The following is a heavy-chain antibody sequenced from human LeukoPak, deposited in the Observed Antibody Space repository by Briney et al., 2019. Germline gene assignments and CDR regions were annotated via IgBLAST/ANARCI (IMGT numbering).Heavy chain of an antibody. J-gene: IGHJ6*03. CDR2: IIPIFGTA. D-gene: IGHD3-10*01. CDR3: ARDGGTMVRGVIFDYYYYMDV. CDR1: GGTFSSYA. V-gene: IGHV1-69*05. Sequence: ASVKVSCKASGGTFSSYAISWVRQAPGQGLEWMGGIIPIFGTANYAQKFQGRVTITTDGSTSTAYMELSSLRSEDTAVYYCARDGGTMVRGVIFDYYYYMDVWGKGPRSPSP.